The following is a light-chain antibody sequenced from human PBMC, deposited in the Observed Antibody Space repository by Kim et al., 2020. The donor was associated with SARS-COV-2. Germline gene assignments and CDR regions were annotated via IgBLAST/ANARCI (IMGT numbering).Light chain of an antibody. CDR2: KAS. Sequence: ASVGDRLTVTDATSQGISSWLAWYLEKPRKAPKLLIYKASSLESGVPSRFSGSGSGTEFTLTNSSLQPDEFATYFCQQYNSYPWTFGQGTKVDIK. V-gene: IGKV1-5*03. CDR1: QGISSW. J-gene: IGKJ1*01. CDR3: QQYNSYPWT.